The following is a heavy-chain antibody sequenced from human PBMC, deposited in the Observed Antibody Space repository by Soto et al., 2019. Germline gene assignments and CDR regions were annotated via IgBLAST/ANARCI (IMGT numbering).Heavy chain of an antibody. CDR2: MYHSVGA. CDR1: GGSFSDYY. D-gene: IGHD6-13*01. CDR3: ARGNRRAAARSYWCFYL. Sequence: PSETLSLTCDVSGGSFSDYYWSWIRQPPGKGLEWIGEMYHSVGADYSPSLKSRVTISIDASKRQFSLKLSSVTAADTAVYFCARGNRRAAARSYWCFYLWGRGTRVTVSS. V-gene: IGHV4-34*01. J-gene: IGHJ2*01.